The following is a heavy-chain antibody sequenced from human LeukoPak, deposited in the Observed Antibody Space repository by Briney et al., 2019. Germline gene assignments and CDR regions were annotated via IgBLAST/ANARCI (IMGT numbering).Heavy chain of an antibody. V-gene: IGHV1-69*05. CDR3: ARDREDYYDSSFRDAFDI. Sequence: SVKVSCKASGGTFSSYAISWVRQAPGQGLEWMGRIIPIFGTANYAQKFQGRVTITTDESTSTAYMELSSLRSEDTAVYYCARDREDYYDSSFRDAFDIWGQGTMVTVSS. D-gene: IGHD3-22*01. CDR2: IIPIFGTA. J-gene: IGHJ3*02. CDR1: GGTFSSYA.